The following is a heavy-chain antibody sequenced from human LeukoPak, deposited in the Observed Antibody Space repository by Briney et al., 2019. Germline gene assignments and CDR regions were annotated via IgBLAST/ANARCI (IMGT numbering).Heavy chain of an antibody. CDR1: GYTFTSYD. V-gene: IGHV1-69*05. CDR3: ARGQGITMVRGVIRDYYYYMDV. Sequence: SVKVSCKASGYTFTSYDINWVRQATGQGLEWVGGIIPIFGTANYAQKFQGRVTITTDESTSTAYMELSSLRSEDTAVYYCARGQGITMVRGVIRDYYYYMDVWGKGTTVTVSS. D-gene: IGHD3-10*01. J-gene: IGHJ6*03. CDR2: IIPIFGTA.